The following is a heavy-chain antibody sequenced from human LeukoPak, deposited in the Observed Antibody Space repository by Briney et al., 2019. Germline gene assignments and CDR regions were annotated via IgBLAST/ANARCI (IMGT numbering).Heavy chain of an antibody. V-gene: IGHV1-18*01. D-gene: IGHD3-22*01. CDR1: GYTFTSYG. CDR2: ISAYSGNT. J-gene: IGHJ4*02. CDR3: AREAGTYESGGYPPFDS. Sequence: GASVKVSCKASGYTFTSYGVTWVRQAPGQGLEWMGWISAYSGNTDYAQKLQGRVTMTTDTFTNTAYMELRSLRSDDTAVYYCAREAGTYESGGYPPFDSWGQGTLVTVSS.